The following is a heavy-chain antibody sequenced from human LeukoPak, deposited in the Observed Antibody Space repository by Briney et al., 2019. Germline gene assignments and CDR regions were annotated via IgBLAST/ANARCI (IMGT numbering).Heavy chain of an antibody. CDR1: GFTFSSYS. Sequence: GGSLRLSCAASGFTFSSYSMNWVRQAPGKGLEWVSVISGSVSSTNYADSVKGRFTISRDNPKNTLYLQMNSLRAEDTAVYYCARQTGTPLPSIFDYWGQGTLVTVSS. CDR3: ARQTGTPLPSIFDY. J-gene: IGHJ4*02. D-gene: IGHD1-1*01. CDR2: ISGSVSST. V-gene: IGHV3-23*01.